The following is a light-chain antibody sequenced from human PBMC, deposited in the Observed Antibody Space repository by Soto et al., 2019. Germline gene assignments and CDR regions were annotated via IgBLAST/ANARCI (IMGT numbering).Light chain of an antibody. Sequence: EVVMTQSPATLYVSPGERATLSCRASQFVSTNLAWYQQKPGQAPRLLIYSASTRATGIPARLSGSGSGTEFTLTIISPQSEDSAVYYCQQFNNWPPLTFGGGTKVEIK. V-gene: IGKV3-15*01. J-gene: IGKJ4*01. CDR2: SAS. CDR1: QFVSTN. CDR3: QQFNNWPPLT.